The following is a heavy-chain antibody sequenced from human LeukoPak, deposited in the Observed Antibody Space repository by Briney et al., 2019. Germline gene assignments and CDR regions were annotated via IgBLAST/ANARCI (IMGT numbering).Heavy chain of an antibody. CDR2: ISGSGGST. J-gene: IGHJ4*02. CDR3: AKDLDYYGSGSYAFDY. Sequence: GGSLRLSCAASEFTFTKYAMTWVRQAPGKGLEWVSDISGSGGSTYYADSVKGRFTISRDNSKETLYLQMNSLRAEDTAVYYCAKDLDYYGSGSYAFDYWGQGTLVTVSS. V-gene: IGHV3-23*01. D-gene: IGHD3-10*01. CDR1: EFTFTKYA.